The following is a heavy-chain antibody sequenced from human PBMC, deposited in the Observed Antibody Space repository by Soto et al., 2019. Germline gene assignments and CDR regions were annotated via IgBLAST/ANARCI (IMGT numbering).Heavy chain of an antibody. V-gene: IGHV4-38-2*02. CDR1: GYSISSGYY. CDR2: IYHSGST. CDR3: ARENEENHYDSSGYYRPSDWYFDL. D-gene: IGHD3-22*01. J-gene: IGHJ2*01. Sequence: SETLSLTCAVSGYSISSGYYWGWIRQPPGKGLVWIGSIYHSGSTYYNPSLKSRVTISVDTSKNQFSLKLSSVTAADTAVYSCARENEENHYDSSGYYRPSDWYFDLWGRGTLVTVSS.